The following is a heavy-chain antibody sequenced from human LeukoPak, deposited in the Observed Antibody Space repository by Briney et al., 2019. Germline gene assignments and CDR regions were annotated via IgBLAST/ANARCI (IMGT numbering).Heavy chain of an antibody. CDR1: GYTFTGYY. CDR3: ARDTRYCSSTSCYSYYYYMDV. J-gene: IGHJ6*03. V-gene: IGHV1-2*02. CDR2: INPNSGGT. Sequence: GASVKVSCKASGYTFTGYYMHWVRQAPGQGLEWMGWINPNSGGTNYAQKFQGRVTMTRDTSISTAYMELSRLRSDDTAVYYCARDTRYCSSTSCYSYYYYMDVWGKGTTVTVPS. D-gene: IGHD2-2*01.